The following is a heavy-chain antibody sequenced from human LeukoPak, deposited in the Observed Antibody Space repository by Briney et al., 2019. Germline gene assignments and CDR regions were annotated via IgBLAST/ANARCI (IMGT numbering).Heavy chain of an antibody. CDR1: GYTFTSYD. CDR3: ARVNRGIAVVYFDY. Sequence: GASVKVSCKASGYTFTSYDINWVRQATGQGLEWMGWMNPNSGNTGYAQKFQGRVTMTRNTSISTAYMELSSLRSVDTAVYYCARVNRGIAVVYFDYWGQGTLVTVSS. J-gene: IGHJ4*02. D-gene: IGHD6-19*01. CDR2: MNPNSGNT. V-gene: IGHV1-8*01.